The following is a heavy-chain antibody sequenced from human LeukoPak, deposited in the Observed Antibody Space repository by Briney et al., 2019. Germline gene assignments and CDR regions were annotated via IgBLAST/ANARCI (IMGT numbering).Heavy chain of an antibody. Sequence: GGSLRLSCAASGFTVSGNYMSWVRQAPGKWLEWVSVIYSGGSTYYADSVKGRFTISRDNSKNTLYLQMNSLRAEDTAVYYCARGRQGRWLQVRGWYYFDYWGQGTLVTVSS. D-gene: IGHD5-24*01. V-gene: IGHV3-53*01. CDR3: ARGRQGRWLQVRGWYYFDY. CDR1: GFTVSGNY. J-gene: IGHJ4*02. CDR2: IYSGGST.